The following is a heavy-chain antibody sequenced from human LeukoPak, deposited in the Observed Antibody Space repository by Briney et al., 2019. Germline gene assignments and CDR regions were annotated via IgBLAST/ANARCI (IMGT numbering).Heavy chain of an antibody. CDR3: AKGLSGWYYFDY. D-gene: IGHD6-19*01. CDR2: ISWNSGSI. J-gene: IGHJ4*02. Sequence: PGGSLRLSCAASGFTFDDYAMHWVRQAPGKGLEWVSGISWNSGSIGYADSVKGRFTISRDNAKNSLYLQMNSLRAEDTALYYCAKGLSGWYYFDYWGQGTLVTVSS. V-gene: IGHV3-9*01. CDR1: GFTFDDYA.